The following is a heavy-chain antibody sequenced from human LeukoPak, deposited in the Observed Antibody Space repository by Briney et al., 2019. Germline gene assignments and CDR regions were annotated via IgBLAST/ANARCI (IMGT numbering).Heavy chain of an antibody. CDR1: GFSFSDYY. J-gene: IGHJ6*02. V-gene: IGHV3-11*01. Sequence: PGGSLRLSCVACGFSFSDYYMSWIRQAPGRGLEWISYISGSGSDLYYADSVKGRFTISRDNANNSLYLQMNSLRAEDTAVYYCARSIGYYYTMDVRGQGTTVTVSS. CDR3: ARSIGYYYTMDV. CDR2: ISGSGSDL. D-gene: IGHD3-22*01.